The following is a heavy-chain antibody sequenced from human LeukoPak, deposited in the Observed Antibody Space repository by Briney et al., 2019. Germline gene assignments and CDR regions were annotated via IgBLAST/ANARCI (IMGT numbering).Heavy chain of an antibody. V-gene: IGHV3-30-3*01. CDR3: ARDSGSYDAFDI. Sequence: GGSLRLSCAASGFTFSSYAMHWVRQAPGKGLEWVAVISYDGSNKYYADSVKGRFTISRDNSKNTLYLQMNSLRAEDTAVYYCARDSGSYDAFDIWGQGTMVTVSS. CDR2: ISYDGSNK. J-gene: IGHJ3*02. CDR1: GFTFSSYA. D-gene: IGHD1-26*01.